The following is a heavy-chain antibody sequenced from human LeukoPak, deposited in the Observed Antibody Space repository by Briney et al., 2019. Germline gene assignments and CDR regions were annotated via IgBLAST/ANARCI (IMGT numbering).Heavy chain of an antibody. V-gene: IGHV1-2*02. D-gene: IGHD3-10*01. CDR1: GHTFSDHY. CDR2: SYLDTGTA. J-gene: IGHJ3*02. Sequence: GTSVKVSCKASGHTFSDHYMHWVRQAPGQGLEWLGWSYLDTGTARYAQKFQGRISMTRDTSTYTAYMELRSLTSDDTAVYFCAPDSGADRENAFDIWGQGTMVTVSS. CDR3: APDSGADRENAFDI.